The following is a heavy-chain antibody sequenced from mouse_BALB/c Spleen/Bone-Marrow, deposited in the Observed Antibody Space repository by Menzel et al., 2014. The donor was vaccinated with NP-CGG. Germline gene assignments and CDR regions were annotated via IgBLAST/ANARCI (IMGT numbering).Heavy chain of an antibody. CDR2: IWPGGST. V-gene: IGHV2-9*02. Sequence: VQLQQSGPGLVAPSQSLSITCTVSGFSLTSYGVHWVRQSPGKGLEWLGVIWPGGSTNYNSALMSRLTISEDNSKSQVFLKMNSLQTDDTAIYYCARDRGGNYGYAMDYWGQGTSVTVSS. CDR1: GFSLTSYG. J-gene: IGHJ4*01. CDR3: ARDRGGNYGYAMDY. D-gene: IGHD2-1*01.